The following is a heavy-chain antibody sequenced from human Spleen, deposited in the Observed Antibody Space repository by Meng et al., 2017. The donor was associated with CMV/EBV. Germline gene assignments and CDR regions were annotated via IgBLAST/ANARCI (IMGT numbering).Heavy chain of an antibody. D-gene: IGHD5-12*01. J-gene: IGHJ4*02. CDR2: IYSGGSST. V-gene: IGHV3-23*03. Sequence: WAAFGFTFSSYAMSWVRQAPGEGLEWVSVIYSGGSSTYYAASVKGRFTISRDNSKNTLYLQMNSLRAEDTAVYYCAKQGYSGYVPDYWGQGTLVTVSS. CDR3: AKQGYSGYVPDY. CDR1: GFTFSSYA.